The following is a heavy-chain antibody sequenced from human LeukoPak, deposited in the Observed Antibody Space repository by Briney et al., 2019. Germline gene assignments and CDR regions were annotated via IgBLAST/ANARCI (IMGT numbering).Heavy chain of an antibody. CDR1: GYTFTGYY. J-gene: IGHJ4*02. CDR3: AREHSSGWQPFDY. CDR2: INPNSGGT. D-gene: IGHD6-19*01. Sequence: GASVKVSCKASGYTFTGYYMYWVRQAPGQGLEWMGRINPNSGGTNYAQKFQGRVTMTRDTSISTAYMELSRLRSDDTAVYYCAREHSSGWQPFDYWGQGTLVTVSS. V-gene: IGHV1-2*06.